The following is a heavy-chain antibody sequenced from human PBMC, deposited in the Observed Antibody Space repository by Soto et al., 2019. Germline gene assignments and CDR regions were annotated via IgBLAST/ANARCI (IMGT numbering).Heavy chain of an antibody. Sequence: SETLSLTCAVSGGSISSSNWWSWVRQPPGKGLEWIGEIYHSVSTNYNPSLKSRVTISVDKSKNQFFLKLSSVTAADTAVYYCARASNKRGYSYGPDYWGQGPLVT. J-gene: IGHJ4*02. CDR2: IYHSVST. D-gene: IGHD5-18*01. V-gene: IGHV4-4*02. CDR1: GGSISSSNW. CDR3: ARASNKRGYSYGPDY.